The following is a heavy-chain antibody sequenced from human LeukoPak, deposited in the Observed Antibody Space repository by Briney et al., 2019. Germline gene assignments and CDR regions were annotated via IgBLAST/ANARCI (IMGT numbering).Heavy chain of an antibody. CDR2: IYSGGST. CDR3: ARGGEYSNGFAWAFDI. CDR1: GFTVINNY. D-gene: IGHD5-18*01. V-gene: IGHV3-53*01. J-gene: IGHJ3*02. Sequence: GGSLRLSCAASGFTVINNYMSWVRQAPGKGLEWVSIIYSGGSTYYADSVRGRFTISRDYSKNTLYLQMNSLRAGDTAVYYCARGGEYSNGFAWAFDIWGQGTMATVSS.